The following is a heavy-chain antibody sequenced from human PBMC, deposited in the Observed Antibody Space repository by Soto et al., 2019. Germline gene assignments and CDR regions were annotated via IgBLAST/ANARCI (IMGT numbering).Heavy chain of an antibody. V-gene: IGHV1-69*01. Sequence: QVQLVQSGAEVKKPGSSVKVSCKTSGVSFNNNGIGWVRQAPGHGLEWMGGVSPPFRTSNYARKFQGRISITADASTGTVNMELSSLSSEDTAQYYCARVLYYGSGSYSPYGMDVWGQGTTFTVS. CDR2: VSPPFRTS. CDR3: ARVLYYGSGSYSPYGMDV. J-gene: IGHJ6*02. D-gene: IGHD3-10*01. CDR1: GVSFNNNG.